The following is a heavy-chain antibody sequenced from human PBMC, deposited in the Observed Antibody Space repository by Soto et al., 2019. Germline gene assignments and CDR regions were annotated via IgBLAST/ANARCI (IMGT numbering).Heavy chain of an antibody. CDR2: ISSYNGDT. CDR3: ASEGVALYYFYGMDV. V-gene: IGHV1-18*01. D-gene: IGHD5-12*01. J-gene: IGHJ6*02. CDR1: WYTFTRSG. Sequence: QVQLVQSGAEVKKPGASVKVSCKASWYTFTRSGISWVRQAPGQGPEWMGCISSYNGDTNYAQTFQGRVTMTTDTSPSTSYMALLSLRSDDSAVYYCASEGVALYYFYGMDVWGQGTPVTVSS.